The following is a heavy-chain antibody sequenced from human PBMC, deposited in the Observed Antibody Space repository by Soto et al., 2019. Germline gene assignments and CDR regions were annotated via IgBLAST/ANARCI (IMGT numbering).Heavy chain of an antibody. CDR1: GYTFTSYD. D-gene: IGHD3-22*01. Sequence: ASVKVSCKASGYTFTSYDINWVRQATGQGLEWMGWMNPNSGNTGYAQKFQGRVTMTRNTSISTAYMELSSLRSEDTAVYYSARGSQRVGWWLLRSYGIDVWGQGTTVTVSS. J-gene: IGHJ6*02. CDR3: ARGSQRVGWWLLRSYGIDV. V-gene: IGHV1-8*01. CDR2: MNPNSGNT.